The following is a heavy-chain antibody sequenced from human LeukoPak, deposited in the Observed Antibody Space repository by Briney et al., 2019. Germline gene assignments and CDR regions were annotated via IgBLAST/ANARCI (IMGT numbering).Heavy chain of an antibody. CDR3: ARAADVSSGYYVTDAFDI. V-gene: IGHV3-33*01. D-gene: IGHD3-22*01. CDR2: IWYDGSNK. CDR1: GFTFSSYG. J-gene: IGHJ3*02. Sequence: PGRSLRLSCAASGFTFSSYGMHWVRQAPGKGLEWVAVIWYDGSNKYYADSVKGRFTISRDNSKNTLYLQMNSLRAEDTAVYYCARAADVSSGYYVTDAFDIWGQGTMVTVSS.